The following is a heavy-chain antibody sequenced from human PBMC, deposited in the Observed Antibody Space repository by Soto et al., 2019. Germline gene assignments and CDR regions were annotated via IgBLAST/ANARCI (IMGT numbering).Heavy chain of an antibody. CDR3: ARAKLPGIAVAGTPIHWFAP. J-gene: IGHJ5*02. V-gene: IGHV3-48*03. D-gene: IGHD6-19*01. Sequence: GGSLRLSCAASGFTFSSYEMNWVRQAPGKGLEWVSYISSSGSTIYYADSVKGRFTISRDNAKNSLYLQMNSLRAEDTAVYYCARAKLPGIAVAGTPIHWFAPWGQGTLVTVSS. CDR2: ISSSGSTI. CDR1: GFTFSSYE.